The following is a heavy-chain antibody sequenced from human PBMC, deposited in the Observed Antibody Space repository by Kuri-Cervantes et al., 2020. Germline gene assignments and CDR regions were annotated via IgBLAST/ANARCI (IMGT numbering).Heavy chain of an antibody. Sequence: SVKVSCKASGGTFSSYAISWVRQAPGQGLEWMGGIIPIFGTANYAQKFQGRVTITADKSTSTAHMELSSLRSEDTAVYYCARAPYDFWSGYDYYYYYMDVWGKGTTVTVSS. V-gene: IGHV1-69*06. J-gene: IGHJ6*03. CDR3: ARAPYDFWSGYDYYYYYMDV. CDR1: GGTFSSYA. CDR2: IIPIFGTA. D-gene: IGHD3-3*01.